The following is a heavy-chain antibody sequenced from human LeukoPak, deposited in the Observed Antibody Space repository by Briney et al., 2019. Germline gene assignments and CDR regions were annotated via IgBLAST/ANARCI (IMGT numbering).Heavy chain of an antibody. V-gene: IGHV4-59*01. Sequence: KPSETLSLTCTVSGGSISSYYWSWIRQPPGKGLEWIGYIYHTGSTKYNPSLKSRVTISVDTSKNQFSLKLSSVTAADTAVYYCARQYYYESSGFWYWGQGTLVTVSS. CDR3: ARQYYYESSGFWY. J-gene: IGHJ4*02. D-gene: IGHD3-22*01. CDR1: GGSISSYY. CDR2: IYHTGST.